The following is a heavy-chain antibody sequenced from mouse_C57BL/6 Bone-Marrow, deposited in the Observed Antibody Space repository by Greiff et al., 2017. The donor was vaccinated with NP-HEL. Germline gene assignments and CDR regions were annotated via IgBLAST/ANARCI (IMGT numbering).Heavy chain of an antibody. CDR1: GYAFSSSW. D-gene: IGHD2-5*01. J-gene: IGHJ2*01. V-gene: IGHV1-82*01. CDR3: ARKGYSNYDY. Sequence: QVQLQQSGPELVKPGASVKISCKASGYAFSSSWMNWVKQRPGKGLEWIGRIYPGDGDTNYNGKFKGKATLTADKSSSTAYMQLSSLTSEDSAVYFCARKGYSNYDYWGQGTTLTVSS. CDR2: IYPGDGDT.